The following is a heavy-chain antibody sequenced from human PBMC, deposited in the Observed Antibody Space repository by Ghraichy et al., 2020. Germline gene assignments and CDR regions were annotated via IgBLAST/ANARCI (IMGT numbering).Heavy chain of an antibody. CDR2: INSIVRHI. CDR3: VRAQDYYDTDGYWVYYFES. V-gene: IGHV3-21*01. CDR1: GFSFSTYT. Sequence: GGSLRLSCAASGFSFSTYTMNWVRQAPGKGLEWVSSINSIVRHIYYADSVKGRFTISRDNAKNSLYLQMNSLRVEDTAIYYCVRAQDYYDTDGYWVYYFESWGQGALVAVSS. J-gene: IGHJ4*02. D-gene: IGHD3-22*01.